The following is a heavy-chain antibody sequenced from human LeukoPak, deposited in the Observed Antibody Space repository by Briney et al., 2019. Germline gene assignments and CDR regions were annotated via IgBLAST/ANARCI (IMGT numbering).Heavy chain of an antibody. V-gene: IGHV3-23*01. Sequence: PGGSLRLSCAASGFTLSSIAMSWVRQAPGKGLEWVSAIRSNGETVYNADSVKGRFTISRDNSRQTLFLQMSSLRVEDTATYYCAKGQELDDGVFDSWGQGTLVTVSS. CDR3: AKGQELDDGVFDS. J-gene: IGHJ4*02. D-gene: IGHD1-1*01. CDR1: GFTLSSIA. CDR2: IRSNGETV.